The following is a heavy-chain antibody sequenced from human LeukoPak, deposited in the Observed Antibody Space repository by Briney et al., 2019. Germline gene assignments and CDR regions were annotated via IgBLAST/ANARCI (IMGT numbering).Heavy chain of an antibody. CDR1: GFTFSSFS. J-gene: IGHJ4*02. V-gene: IGHV3-48*04. Sequence: GGSLRLSCAASGFTFSSFSMNWVRQAPGKGLEWVSYIRTSGTNTDYTGSVKGRFTISRDNAKNSLYLQMNSLRAEDTAVYYCARMNYVSSGWGAPFDCWGQGTLVTVSS. D-gene: IGHD1-7*01. CDR2: IRTSGTNT. CDR3: ARMNYVSSGWGAPFDC.